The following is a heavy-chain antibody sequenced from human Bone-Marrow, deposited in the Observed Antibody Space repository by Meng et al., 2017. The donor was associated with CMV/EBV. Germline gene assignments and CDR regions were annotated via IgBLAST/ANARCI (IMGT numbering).Heavy chain of an antibody. Sequence: ASVKVSCKASGYTFTAHYFHWVRQAPGQGLEWMGWIHPHRGDTNYAQQFQGRVTLTRDTSINTGYMELTRLTSDDTAVYYCASVPLAYCGGDCYPSPSTETYYYYGMDVWGQGTTVTVSS. CDR2: IHPHRGDT. V-gene: IGHV1-2*02. D-gene: IGHD2-21*01. CDR3: ASVPLAYCGGDCYPSPSTETYYYYGMDV. CDR1: GYTFTAHY. J-gene: IGHJ6*02.